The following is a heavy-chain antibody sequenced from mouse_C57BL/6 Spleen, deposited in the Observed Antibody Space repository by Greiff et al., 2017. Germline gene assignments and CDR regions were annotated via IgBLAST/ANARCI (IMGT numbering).Heavy chain of an antibody. J-gene: IGHJ4*01. CDR3: AREGRTYYGNPYAMDY. V-gene: IGHV1-72*01. CDR2: IDPNSGGT. Sequence: QVQLKQPGAELVKPGASVKLSCKASGYTFTSYWMHWVKQRPGRGLEWIGRIDPNSGGTKYNEKFKSKATLTVDKPSSTAYMQLSSLTSEDSAVYYCAREGRTYYGNPYAMDYWGQGTSVTVSS. CDR1: GYTFTSYW. D-gene: IGHD2-1*01.